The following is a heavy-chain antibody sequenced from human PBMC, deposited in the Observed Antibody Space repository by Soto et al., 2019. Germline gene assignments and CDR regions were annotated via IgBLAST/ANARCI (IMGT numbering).Heavy chain of an antibody. CDR1: GGSISSGGYY. Sequence: SETLSLTCTVSGGSISSGGYYWSWIRQHPGKGLEWIGYIYYSGSTYYNPSLKSRVTISVDTSKNQFSLKLSSVTAADTAVYYCARDSRVVVINGSPYYYYSMDVWGQGTTVTVS. D-gene: IGHD3-22*01. J-gene: IGHJ6*02. CDR3: ARDSRVVVINGSPYYYYSMDV. CDR2: IYYSGST. V-gene: IGHV4-31*03.